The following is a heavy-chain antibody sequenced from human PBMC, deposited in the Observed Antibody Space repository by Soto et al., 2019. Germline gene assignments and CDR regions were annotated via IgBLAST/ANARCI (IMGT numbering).Heavy chain of an antibody. Sequence: EVQLVESGGGLVKPGGSLRLSCAASGFTFSSYSMNWVRQAPGKGLEWVSSISSSSSYIYYADSVKGRFTISRDNAKNSLYLQMNSLRAVDTAVYYCAGYTGPYYSYGMDVWGQGTTVTVSS. CDR1: GFTFSSYS. CDR2: ISSSSSYI. V-gene: IGHV3-21*01. D-gene: IGHD3-16*02. CDR3: AGYTGPYYSYGMDV. J-gene: IGHJ6*02.